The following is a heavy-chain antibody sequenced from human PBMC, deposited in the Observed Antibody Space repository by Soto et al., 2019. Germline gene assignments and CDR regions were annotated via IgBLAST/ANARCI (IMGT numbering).Heavy chain of an antibody. J-gene: IGHJ4*02. V-gene: IGHV3-30*14. CDR3: ARGPGYYFDY. CDR2: ISYDGSNK. Sequence: WGSLRLSCPAAGFTFICYAMHWVRPSPGKGLVWVAVISYDGSNKYYADSVKGRFTISRDNSKNTLYLQMGSLGAEDMAVYYCARGPGYYFDYWGQGTLVTVSS. CDR1: GFTFICYA.